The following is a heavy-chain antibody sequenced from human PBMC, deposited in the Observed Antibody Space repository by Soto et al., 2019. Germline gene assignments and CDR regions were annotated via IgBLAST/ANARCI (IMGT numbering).Heavy chain of an antibody. D-gene: IGHD3-10*01. V-gene: IGHV3-74*01. J-gene: IGHJ4*02. CDR2: INSDGSSI. CDR3: ARDLTYHSGSYPLY. CDR1: GFTLSSYW. Sequence: GGSLRLSCAASGFTLSSYWMHWVRQVPGKGLVWVSRINSDGSSISYADSVKGRFTISRDNAKNTLYLQMNSLRAEDTAVYYCARDLTYHSGSYPLYSGQGTLVTVSS.